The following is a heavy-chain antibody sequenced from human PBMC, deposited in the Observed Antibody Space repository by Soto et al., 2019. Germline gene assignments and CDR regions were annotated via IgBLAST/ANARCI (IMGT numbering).Heavy chain of an antibody. D-gene: IGHD2-21*02. CDR3: ARDRYGVYCGGDCYWYFDL. J-gene: IGHJ2*01. CDR1: GGTFSSYA. V-gene: IGHV1-69*13. CDR2: IIPIFGTA. Sequence: SVKVSCKASGGTFSSYAISWVRQAPGQGLEWMGGIIPIFGTANYAQKFQGRVTITADESTSTAYMELSSLRSEDTAVYYCARDRYGVYCGGDCYWYFDLWGRGTLVTVSS.